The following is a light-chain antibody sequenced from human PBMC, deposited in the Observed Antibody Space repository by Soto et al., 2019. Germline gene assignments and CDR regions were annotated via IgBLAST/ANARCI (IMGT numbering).Light chain of an antibody. CDR3: QQDNNCPFT. CDR2: DAS. Sequence: EIVLTQSPSTLSLSPGERATLSCRASQSVXSYLVWYQQKPGQAPRLLIYDASNRATGIPARFSGSGSGTDFTLTISSVGRGDVAVYYCQQDNNCPFTFGQGTR. V-gene: IGKV3-11*01. CDR1: QSVXSY. J-gene: IGKJ5*01.